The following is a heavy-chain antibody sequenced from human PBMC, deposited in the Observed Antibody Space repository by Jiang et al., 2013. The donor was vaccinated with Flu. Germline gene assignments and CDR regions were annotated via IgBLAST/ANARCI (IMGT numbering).Heavy chain of an antibody. CDR2: ISSSGSTI. D-gene: IGHD4-17*01. J-gene: IGHJ4*02. Sequence: YMSWIRQAPGRGLEWVSYISSSGSTIYYADSVKGRFTISRDNAKNSLYLQMNSLRAEDTAVYYCAVHGDFYYFDYWGQGTLVTVSS. V-gene: IGHV3-11*04. CDR3: AVHGDFYYFDY. CDR1: Y.